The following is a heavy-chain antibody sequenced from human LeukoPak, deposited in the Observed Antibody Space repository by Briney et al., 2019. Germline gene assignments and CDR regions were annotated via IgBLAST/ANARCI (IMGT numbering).Heavy chain of an antibody. Sequence: GGSLRPSCAASGFTFDDYAMHWVRQAPGKGLEWVSGINWNSGSIGYADSVKGRFTISRDNAKNSLYLQMNSLRAEDTAVYFCVRVNTYYYDSSPSWGQGTLVIVSS. J-gene: IGHJ4*02. V-gene: IGHV3-9*01. CDR2: INWNSGSI. CDR1: GFTFDDYA. D-gene: IGHD3-22*01. CDR3: VRVNTYYYDSSPS.